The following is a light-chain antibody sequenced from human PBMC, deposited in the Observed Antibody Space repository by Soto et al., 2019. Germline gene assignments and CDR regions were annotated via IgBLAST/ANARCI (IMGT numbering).Light chain of an antibody. CDR3: QQSYSTPYT. CDR2: AAS. V-gene: IGKV1-39*01. J-gene: IGKJ2*01. CDR1: QSLSSY. Sequence: DIQMTQSPSSLSASVGDRVTITCRASQSLSSYLNWYQQKPGKAPNLLIYAASSLQSGVPSRFSGSGSGTDFTLTISSLQPEDFATYYCQQSYSTPYTFGQGPKVDIK.